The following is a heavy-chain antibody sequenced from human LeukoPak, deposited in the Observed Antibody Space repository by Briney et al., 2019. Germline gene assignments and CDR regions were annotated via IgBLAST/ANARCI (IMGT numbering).Heavy chain of an antibody. CDR1: GGSISSYY. Sequence: SETLSLTCTVSGGSISSYYWSWIRQPPGKGLEWVGYIYYSGSTNYNPSLKSRVTISVDTSKNQFSLKLSSVTAADTAVYYCARDREYYFDYWGQGTLVTVSS. CDR3: ARDREYYFDY. J-gene: IGHJ4*02. D-gene: IGHD5-24*01. V-gene: IGHV4-59*01. CDR2: IYYSGST.